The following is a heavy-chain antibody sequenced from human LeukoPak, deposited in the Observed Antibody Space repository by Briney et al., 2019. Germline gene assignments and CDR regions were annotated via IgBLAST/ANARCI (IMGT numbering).Heavy chain of an antibody. J-gene: IGHJ4*02. CDR2: ISYSGST. D-gene: IGHD7-27*01. V-gene: IGHV4-31*03. CDR3: ARDSTSTGDFDY. CDR1: GGSISSGGYY. Sequence: SQTLSLTCTVSGGSISSGGYYWSWIRQHPGKGLEWIGYISYSGSTSCSPSLQSRVTISVDTSKNQFSLKLSSVTAADTAVYYCARDSTSTGDFDYWGQGTLVTVSS.